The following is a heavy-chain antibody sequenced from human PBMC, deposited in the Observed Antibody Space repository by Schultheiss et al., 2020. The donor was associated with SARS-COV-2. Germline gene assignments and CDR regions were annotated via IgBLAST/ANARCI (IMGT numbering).Heavy chain of an antibody. CDR2: ISGSGGST. CDR1: GFTFSSYG. V-gene: IGHV3-23*01. CDR3: AKSQTIAAAGTDY. D-gene: IGHD6-13*01. J-gene: IGHJ4*02. Sequence: GGSLRLSCAASGFTFSSYGMHWVRQAPGKGLEWVSAISGSGGSTYYADSVKGRFTISRDNSKNTLYLQMNSLRAEDTAVYYCAKSQTIAAAGTDYWGQGTLVTVSS.